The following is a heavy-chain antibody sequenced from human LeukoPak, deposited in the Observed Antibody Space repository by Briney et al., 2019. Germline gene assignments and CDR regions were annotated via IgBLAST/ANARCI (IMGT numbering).Heavy chain of an antibody. J-gene: IGHJ4*02. CDR3: AISPAAGPFPPNY. CDR2: ISGSGGST. Sequence: GGSLRLSCAASGFTFSSYAMSWVRQAPGKGLEWVSAISGSGGSTYYADSVKGRFTISRDNSKNTLYLQMNSLRAEDTAVYYCAISPAAGPFPPNYWGRGTLVTVSS. CDR1: GFTFSSYA. D-gene: IGHD6-13*01. V-gene: IGHV3-23*01.